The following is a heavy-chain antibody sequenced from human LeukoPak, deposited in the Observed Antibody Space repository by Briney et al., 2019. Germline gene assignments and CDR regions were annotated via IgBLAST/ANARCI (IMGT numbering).Heavy chain of an antibody. CDR2: IYKTGST. J-gene: IGHJ4*02. CDR1: GVSIRSYY. V-gene: IGHV4-59*01. CDR3: ARHTSGYYSSFDY. Sequence: KPSAPLSLTCRVSGVSIRSYYWSWIRPPPGKGLEWIGYIYKTGSTNYNPSLKSRVTISVDPSKNQFSLKLSSVTAADTAVYYCARHTSGYYSSFDYWGQGTLVTVSS. D-gene: IGHD3-22*01.